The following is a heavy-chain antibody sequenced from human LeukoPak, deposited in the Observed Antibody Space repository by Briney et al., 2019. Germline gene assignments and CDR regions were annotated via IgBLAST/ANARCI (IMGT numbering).Heavy chain of an antibody. CDR1: GFTFSSYS. CDR3: AKALWRDYYDSTGTFDY. J-gene: IGHJ4*02. Sequence: GGSLRLSCAASGFTFSSYSMNWVRQAPGKGLEWVSYISSSSSTIYYADSVKGRFTISRDNAKNSLYLQMNSLRAEDTAVYYCAKALWRDYYDSTGTFDYWGQGTLVTVSS. CDR2: ISSSSSTI. V-gene: IGHV3-48*01. D-gene: IGHD3-22*01.